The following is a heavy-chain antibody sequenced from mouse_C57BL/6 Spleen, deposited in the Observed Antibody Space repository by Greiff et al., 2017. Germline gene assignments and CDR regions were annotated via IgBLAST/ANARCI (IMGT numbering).Heavy chain of an antibody. J-gene: IGHJ3*01. CDR1: GYTFTSYW. V-gene: IGHV1-69*01. CDR3: ARAELRRFAY. CDR2: IDPSDSYT. Sequence: QVQLQQPGAELVMPGASVKLSCKASGYTFTSYWMHWVKQRPGQGLEWIGEIDPSDSYTNYNQKFKGKSTLTVDKSSSTAYMQLSSLTSEDSAVYYCARAELRRFAYWGQGTLVTVSA. D-gene: IGHD2-4*01.